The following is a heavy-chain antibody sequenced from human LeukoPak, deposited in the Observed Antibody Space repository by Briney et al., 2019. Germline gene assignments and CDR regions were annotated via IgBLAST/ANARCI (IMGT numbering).Heavy chain of an antibody. CDR1: GFTFSEYG. Sequence: PGGSLILSCAASGFTFSEYGMHWVRQAPGKGLEGEAVIWYDGSNKCYADSVKGRFTISRDNSRNTLYLQMNSLRAEDTAAYYCVRELPPVVQYYFDYWGPGTLVTVSS. CDR2: IWYDGSNK. CDR3: VRELPPVVQYYFDY. D-gene: IGHD3-22*01. V-gene: IGHV3-33*01. J-gene: IGHJ4*02.